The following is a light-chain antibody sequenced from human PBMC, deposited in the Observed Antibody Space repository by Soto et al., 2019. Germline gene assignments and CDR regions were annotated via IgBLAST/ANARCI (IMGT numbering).Light chain of an antibody. Sequence: DIQMTQSPSSVSASVGDRVTITCRASQAISTWLAWYQQKPGKAPNLLIYATSNLESGVPSRFSGSGSWTDFTLTINSLQPEDFATYYCQQTNNFPYTFGQGTKLQIK. CDR3: QQTNNFPYT. CDR1: QAISTW. V-gene: IGKV1D-12*01. CDR2: ATS. J-gene: IGKJ2*01.